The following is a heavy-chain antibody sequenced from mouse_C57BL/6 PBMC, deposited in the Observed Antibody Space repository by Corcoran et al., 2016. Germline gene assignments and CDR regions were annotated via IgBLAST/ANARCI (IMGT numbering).Heavy chain of an antibody. D-gene: IGHD1-1*01. CDR2: IYWDDDK. V-gene: IGHV8-12*01. CDR3: AREDYGSSSYLFAY. J-gene: IGHJ3*01. Sequence: QVTLKESGPGILQSSQTLSLTCSFSGFSLSTSGMGVSWIRQPSGKGLEWLAHIYWDDDKRYNSSLKSRLTISKDTSRNQVFLKITSVDTADTATYYCAREDYGSSSYLFAYWGQGTLVTVSA. CDR1: GFSLSTSGMG.